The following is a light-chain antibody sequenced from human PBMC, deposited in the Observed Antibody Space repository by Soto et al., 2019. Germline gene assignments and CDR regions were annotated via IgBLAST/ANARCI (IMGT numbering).Light chain of an antibody. CDR3: QQTYKNSWT. V-gene: IGKV1-39*01. CDR2: GAS. Sequence: DLQMTQSPSSLSASVGDRVTITCRASHSIDFCLNWYQQKPGQAPKLLIYGASNLQSGVPSRFIGSGYATDLSLTISSLQPEDFATYYCQQTYKNSWTFGPGTKVDIK. CDR1: HSIDFC. J-gene: IGKJ3*01.